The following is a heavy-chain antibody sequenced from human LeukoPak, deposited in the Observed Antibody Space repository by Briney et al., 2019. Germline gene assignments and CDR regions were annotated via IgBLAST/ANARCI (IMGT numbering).Heavy chain of an antibody. CDR2: IGTAGDT. D-gene: IGHD4-17*01. J-gene: IGHJ4*02. V-gene: IGHV3-13*01. CDR1: GFTFSSYD. CDR3: ARGGLDYGDLHAGDCLDV. Sequence: PGGSLRLSCAASGFTFSSYDMHWVRQATGKGLEWVSAIGTAGDTYYPGSVKGRFTISRENAKNSLYLQMNSLRAGDTAVYYCARGGLDYGDLHAGDCLDVWGQGTLVAVSS.